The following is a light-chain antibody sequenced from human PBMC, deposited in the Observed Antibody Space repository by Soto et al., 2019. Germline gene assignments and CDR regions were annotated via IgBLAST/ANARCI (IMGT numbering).Light chain of an antibody. V-gene: IGKV3-15*01. J-gene: IGKJ4*01. CDR1: QGLGTN. Sequence: TVMTQSPATLSVSPGERATLSCRASQGLGTNLAWYQQRPGQAPRLLIYAASTRSTGVPARFSCSGSETAFPLTITTLQSEDFAVYYCQQYKHWPLSFGVGTKVEIK. CDR3: QQYKHWPLS. CDR2: AAS.